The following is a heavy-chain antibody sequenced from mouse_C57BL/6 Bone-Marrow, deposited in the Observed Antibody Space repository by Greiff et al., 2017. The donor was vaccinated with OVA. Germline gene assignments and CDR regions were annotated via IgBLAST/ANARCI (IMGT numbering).Heavy chain of an antibody. CDR2: ISSGSSTI. D-gene: IGHD1-1*01. CDR3: ARNPYGSSWYFDV. J-gene: IGHJ1*03. Sequence: EVQLVESGGGLVKPGGSLKLSCAASGFTFSDYGMHWVRQAPEKGLEWVAYISSGSSTIYYADTVKGRFTISRDNAKHTLFLQMTSLRSEDTAMYYCARNPYGSSWYFDVWGTGTTVTVSS. CDR1: GFTFSDYG. V-gene: IGHV5-17*01.